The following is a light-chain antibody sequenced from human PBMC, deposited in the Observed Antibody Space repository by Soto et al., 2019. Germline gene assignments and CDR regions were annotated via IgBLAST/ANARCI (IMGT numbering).Light chain of an antibody. CDR2: EIT. J-gene: IGLJ1*01. CDR3: CSDAGSRLDV. Sequence: QSALTQPASVSGSPGQSITLSCTRTNSDVGSFDFVSWYQQYPGKAPKVMIYEITKRPSGVSNRFSGSKSGNTASLTISGLQADDEADYYCCSDAGSRLDVFGTGTKLTVL. CDR1: NSDVGSFDF. V-gene: IGLV2-23*02.